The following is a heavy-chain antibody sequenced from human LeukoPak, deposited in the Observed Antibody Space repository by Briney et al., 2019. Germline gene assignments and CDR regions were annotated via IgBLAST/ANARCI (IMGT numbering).Heavy chain of an antibody. CDR2: IYYSGST. CDR3: ARHRYYYRSGSYYGAPYYMDV. D-gene: IGHD3-10*01. Sequence: RPSETLSLTCTASGGSINSGDYYWVWIRQPPGKGLEWIGSIYYSGSTYYNPSLKSRVTISVDTSKNQFSLKLSSVTAADMAVYYCARHRYYYRSGSYYGAPYYMDVWGKGTTVTISS. CDR1: GGSINSGDYY. J-gene: IGHJ6*03. V-gene: IGHV4-39*01.